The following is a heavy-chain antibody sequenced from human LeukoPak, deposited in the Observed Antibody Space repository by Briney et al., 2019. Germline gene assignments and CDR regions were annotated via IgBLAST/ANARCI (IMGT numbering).Heavy chain of an antibody. Sequence: PGGSLRLSCAASGFTFSSYSMYWVRQAPGKGLEGVAVISYDGSNKYYADSVKGRFTISRDNSKNTLFLQMNSLRAEDTAVYYCPRDVGSSNYFDYWGQGTLVTVSA. CDR2: ISYDGSNK. D-gene: IGHD3-10*01. V-gene: IGHV3-30*04. J-gene: IGHJ4*02. CDR1: GFTFSSYS. CDR3: PRDVGSSNYFDY.